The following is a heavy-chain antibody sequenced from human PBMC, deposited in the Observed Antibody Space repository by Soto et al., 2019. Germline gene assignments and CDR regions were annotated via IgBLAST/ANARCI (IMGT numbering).Heavy chain of an antibody. CDR2: IHHSGST. D-gene: IGHD3-9*01. J-gene: IGHJ6*02. CDR3: AREKTPMSPHYFYYGMDV. CDR1: GDSISSMNW. V-gene: IGHV4-4*02. Sequence: PSETVSLTCAVSGDSISSMNWWSWVRQPPGKGLEWIGEIHHSGSTNYNPSLKSRVTISVEKSKNQFSLKLSSVTAAGTAVYYCAREKTPMSPHYFYYGMDVWGQGTTVTVSS.